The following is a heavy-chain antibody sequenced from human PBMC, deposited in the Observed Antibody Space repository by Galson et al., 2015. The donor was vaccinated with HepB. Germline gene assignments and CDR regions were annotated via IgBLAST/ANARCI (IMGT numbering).Heavy chain of an antibody. D-gene: IGHD6-13*01. Sequence: SVKVSCKASGYNFAYDGISWVRRAPGQGLEWMGWISAYNGNRNYAQKFQGRITMTTDTSTTTAYMELRSLRSDDTAIYYCARVEGNLAAAGSHFDYWGRGTLVTVSS. CDR3: ARVEGNLAAAGSHFDY. CDR2: ISAYNGNR. V-gene: IGHV1-18*01. CDR1: GYNFAYDG. J-gene: IGHJ4*02.